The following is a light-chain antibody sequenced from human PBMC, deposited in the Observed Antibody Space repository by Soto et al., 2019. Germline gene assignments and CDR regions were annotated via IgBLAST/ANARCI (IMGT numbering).Light chain of an antibody. CDR3: QQSYSTPPWT. Sequence: AIRMTQSPSSLSASTGDRVTITCRARQGISSYLAWYQQTPGKAPKLLIYAASTLQSGVPSRFSGSGSGTDFTLTISSLQPEDFATYYCQQSYSTPPWTFGQGTKVDIK. V-gene: IGKV1-8*01. CDR2: AAS. CDR1: QGISSY. J-gene: IGKJ1*01.